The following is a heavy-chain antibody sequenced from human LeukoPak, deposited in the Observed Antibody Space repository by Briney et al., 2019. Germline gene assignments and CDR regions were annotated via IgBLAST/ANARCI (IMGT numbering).Heavy chain of an antibody. J-gene: IGHJ4*02. CDR2: IYNGGST. CDR1: GFTVSSYY. Sequence: GGSLRLSCAASGFTVSSYYMSWVRQAPGKGLEWVSVIYNGGSTYYAASVKGRFTISRDNSKNKLYLQMNSLRAEDTAVYYCARVKTQWLVPCYFDCWGQGSLVSVCS. D-gene: IGHD6-19*01. V-gene: IGHV3-66*02. CDR3: ARVKTQWLVPCYFDC.